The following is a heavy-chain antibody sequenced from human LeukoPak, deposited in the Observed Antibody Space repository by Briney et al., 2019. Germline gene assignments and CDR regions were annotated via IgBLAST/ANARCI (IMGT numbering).Heavy chain of an antibody. CDR3: ARCEAYYDSSGYYYDHAFDI. D-gene: IGHD3-22*01. CDR2: ISAYNGNT. CDR1: GYTFTSYG. Sequence: GASVKVSCKASGYTFTSYGISWVRQAPGQGLEWMGWISAYNGNTNYAQKLQGRVTMTTDTSTSTAYMELRSLRSDDTAVYYCARCEAYYDSSGYYYDHAFDIWGQGTMVTVSS. J-gene: IGHJ3*02. V-gene: IGHV1-18*01.